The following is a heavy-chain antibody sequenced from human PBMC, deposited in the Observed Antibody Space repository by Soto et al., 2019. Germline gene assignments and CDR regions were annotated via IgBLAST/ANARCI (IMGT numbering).Heavy chain of an antibody. CDR1: GFTFNTYG. J-gene: IGHJ4*02. V-gene: IGHV3-33*01. Sequence: QVQLVESGGGVVQPGRSLRLSCAASGFTFNTYGMHWVRQAPGKGLEWVAVIWHDGGKKYYADSAKGRFTISRDNSKNTLFLHMNSLRAEDTAVYYCARDLGQGNGPFDYWGQGTLVTVSS. CDR2: IWHDGGKK. D-gene: IGHD1-26*01. CDR3: ARDLGQGNGPFDY.